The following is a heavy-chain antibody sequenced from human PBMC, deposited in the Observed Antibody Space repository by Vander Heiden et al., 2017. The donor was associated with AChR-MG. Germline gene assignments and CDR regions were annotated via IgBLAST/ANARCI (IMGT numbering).Heavy chain of an antibody. CDR3: ARLSTYYDFWSGYPYFDY. Sequence: EVQLVESGGGLVQPGGSLRLSCAASGFPFSSYWMSWVRQAPGKGLEWVANIKQDGSEKYYVDSVKGRFTISRDNAKNSLYLQMNSLRAEDTAVYYCARLSTYYDFWSGYPYFDYWGQGTLVTVSS. CDR2: IKQDGSEK. D-gene: IGHD3-3*01. V-gene: IGHV3-7*01. CDR1: GFPFSSYW. J-gene: IGHJ4*02.